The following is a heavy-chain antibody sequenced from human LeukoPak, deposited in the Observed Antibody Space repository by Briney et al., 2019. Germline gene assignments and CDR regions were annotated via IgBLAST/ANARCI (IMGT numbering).Heavy chain of an antibody. D-gene: IGHD3-10*01. CDR3: ARHKKGLGELSPFDY. V-gene: IGHV4-38-2*01. CDR1: GYSISSGYY. CDR2: MYHSGST. Sequence: SETLSLTCAVSGYSISSGYYWGWIRQPPGKGLEWIGSMYHSGSTYYNPSLKSRVTISVDTSKNQFSLKLSSVTAADTAVYYCARHKKGLGELSPFDYWGQGTLVTVSS. J-gene: IGHJ4*02.